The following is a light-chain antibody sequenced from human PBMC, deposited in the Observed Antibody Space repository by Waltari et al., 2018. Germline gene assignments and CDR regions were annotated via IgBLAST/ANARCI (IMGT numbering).Light chain of an antibody. J-gene: IGKJ1*01. V-gene: IGKV3-20*01. Sequence: EIVLTQSPGTLSLSPGERATLSCRASQSVSSSYLAWYQQKPGQAPRLLIYGASSRATGIPDRFSGSGSGTDFTLTISRLEPEDFAVYYCHQYGSSPLTFGQGTKVELK. CDR2: GAS. CDR3: HQYGSSPLT. CDR1: QSVSSSY.